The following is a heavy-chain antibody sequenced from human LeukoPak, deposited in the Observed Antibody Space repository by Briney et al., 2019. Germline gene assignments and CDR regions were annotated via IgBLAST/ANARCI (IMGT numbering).Heavy chain of an antibody. J-gene: IGHJ6*02. CDR3: AGDTSAPYYYGMDV. D-gene: IGHD3-16*01. V-gene: IGHV4-59*01. Sequence: SETLSLTCTVSGGSISSYYWSWIRQPPGKGLEWIGYIYYSGSTNYNPSLKSRVTISVDTSKNQFSLKLGSVTAADTAVYYCAGDTSAPYYYGMDVWGQGTTVTVSS. CDR1: GGSISSYY. CDR2: IYYSGST.